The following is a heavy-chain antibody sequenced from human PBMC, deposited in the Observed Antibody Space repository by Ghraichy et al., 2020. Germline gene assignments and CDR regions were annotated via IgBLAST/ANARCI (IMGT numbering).Heavy chain of an antibody. CDR1: GFTFGNTW. J-gene: IGHJ4*02. V-gene: IGHV3-15*01. CDR3: TRDWYSSSRSDLTY. Sequence: GGSLRLSCAASGFTFGNTWLNWVRQAPGKGLEWVARIKGNEAGGTIQYAEPVKGRFVISREDSKTALYMQMNSLKTEETASYYCTRDWYSSSRSDLTYWGQGTRVTVSS. CDR2: IKGNEAGGTI. D-gene: IGHD1-26*01.